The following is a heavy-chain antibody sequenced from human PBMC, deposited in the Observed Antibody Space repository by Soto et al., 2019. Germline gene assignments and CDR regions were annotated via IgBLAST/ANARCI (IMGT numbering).Heavy chain of an antibody. D-gene: IGHD2-2*01. Sequence: ASVKVSCKASGYTFTSYAMHWVRQAPGQRLEWMGWINAGNGNTKYSQKFQGRVTITRDTSASTAYMELGSLRSEDTAVYYCARVPGVVPAAMRVYYFDYWGQGTLVTVSS. CDR3: ARVPGVVPAAMRVYYFDY. J-gene: IGHJ4*02. CDR1: GYTFTSYA. CDR2: INAGNGNT. V-gene: IGHV1-3*01.